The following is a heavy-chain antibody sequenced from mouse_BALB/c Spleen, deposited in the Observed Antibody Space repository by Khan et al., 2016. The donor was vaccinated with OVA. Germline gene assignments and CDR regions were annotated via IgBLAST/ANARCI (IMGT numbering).Heavy chain of an antibody. D-gene: IGHD3-3*01. V-gene: IGHV2-9*02. CDR2: IWAGGST. CDR3: ARDREPDYFDY. CDR1: GFSLTRHG. Sequence: QVQLKESGPGLVAPSQSLSITCTVSGFSLTRHGIHWVRQPPGKGLEWLGIIWAGGSTNYYSAPMSRLSITKDSPKSEVFLRMNSLQTEDTAIYYGARDREPDYFDYWGQGTTRTVSS. J-gene: IGHJ2*01.